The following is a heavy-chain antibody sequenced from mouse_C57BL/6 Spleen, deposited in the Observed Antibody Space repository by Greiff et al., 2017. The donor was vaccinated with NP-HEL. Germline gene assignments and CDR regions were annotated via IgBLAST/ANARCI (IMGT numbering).Heavy chain of an antibody. V-gene: IGHV3-6*01. D-gene: IGHD1-1*01. CDR3: ARHYYGSSGYFDY. CDR1: GYSITSGYY. Sequence: EVQLQESGPGLVKPSQSLSLTCSVTGYSITSGYYWNWIRQFPGNKLEWMGYISYDGSNNYNPSLKNRISITRDTSKNQFFLKLNSVTTEDTATYYCARHYYGSSGYFDYWGQGTTLTVSS. CDR2: ISYDGSN. J-gene: IGHJ2*01.